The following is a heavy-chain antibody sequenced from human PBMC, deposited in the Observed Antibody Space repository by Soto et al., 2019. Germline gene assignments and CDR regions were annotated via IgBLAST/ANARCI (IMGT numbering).Heavy chain of an antibody. J-gene: IGHJ4*02. D-gene: IGHD6-13*01. CDR3: ARDLAAGDY. CDR1: GYTFINYY. V-gene: IGHV1-46*01. CDR2: INPMSGST. Sequence: QVQLVQSGAEVKKPGASVKVSCKASGYTFINYYIHWVRQAPGQGLEWLAIINPMSGSTNYAQKFQGRVTLTMDTSTSAVYMELSSLRFEDTDVYYCARDLAAGDYWGQGTLVTVSS.